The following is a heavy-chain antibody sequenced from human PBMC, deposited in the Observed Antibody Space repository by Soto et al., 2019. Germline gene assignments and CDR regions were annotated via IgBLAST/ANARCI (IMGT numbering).Heavy chain of an antibody. CDR3: ARVSVVTAIMYYYYYGMDV. V-gene: IGHV1-69*13. D-gene: IGHD2-21*02. J-gene: IGHJ6*02. CDR1: GGTFSSYA. CDR2: IIPIFGTA. Sequence: SVKVSCKVSGGTFSSYAISWVRQAPGQGLEWMGGIIPIFGTANYAQKFQGRVTITADESTSTAYMELSSLRSEDTAVYYRARVSVVTAIMYYYYYGMDVWGQGTTITVSX.